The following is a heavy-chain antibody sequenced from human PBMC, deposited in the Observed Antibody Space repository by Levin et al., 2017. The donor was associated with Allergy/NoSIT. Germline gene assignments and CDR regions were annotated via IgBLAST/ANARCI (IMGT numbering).Heavy chain of an antibody. J-gene: IGHJ4*02. CDR2: IWYDGSNK. CDR3: ARDLINTIVRGVISH. D-gene: IGHD3-10*01. Sequence: GESLKISCAASGFTFSSYGMHWVRQAPGKGLEWVAVIWYDGSNKYYADSVKGRFTISRDNSENTLYLQMNSLRAEDTAVYYCARDLINTIVRGVISHWGQGTLVTVSS. CDR1: GFTFSSYG. V-gene: IGHV3-33*01.